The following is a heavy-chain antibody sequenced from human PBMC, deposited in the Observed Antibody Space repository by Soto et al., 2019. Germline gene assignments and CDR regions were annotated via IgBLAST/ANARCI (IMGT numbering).Heavy chain of an antibody. D-gene: IGHD3-10*01. CDR1: CGSISSFY. CDR2: IYSGGRN. V-gene: IGHV4-4*07. J-gene: IGHJ4*02. Sequence: SETLSRTCTVSCGSISSFYWSWIRQPAWKGLEWIVRIYSGGRNNYNPSLKSRVTMSVDTSKNQFSLRLSSVTAADTAVYYCARKGMVRGVISQSLLIFDYWGQGTLVTVSS. CDR3: ARKGMVRGVISQSLLIFDY.